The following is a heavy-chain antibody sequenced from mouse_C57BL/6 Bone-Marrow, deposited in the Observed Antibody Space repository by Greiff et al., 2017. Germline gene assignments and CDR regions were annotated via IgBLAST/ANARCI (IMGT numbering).Heavy chain of an antibody. Sequence: EVKLMESGGGLVQPGESLKLSCESNEYEFPSHDMSWVRKTPEKRLELVAAINSDGGSTYYPDTMERRFIISRDNTKKTLYLQMSSLRSEDTALYYCASPYSNYDCDYWGQGTTLTVSS. CDR3: ASPYSNYDCDY. V-gene: IGHV5-2*01. CDR2: INSDGGST. D-gene: IGHD2-5*01. J-gene: IGHJ2*01. CDR1: EYEFPSHD.